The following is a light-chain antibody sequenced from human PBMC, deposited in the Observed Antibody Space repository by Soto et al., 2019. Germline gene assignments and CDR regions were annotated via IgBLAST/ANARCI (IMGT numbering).Light chain of an antibody. J-gene: IGKJ2*01. CDR1: QTISTW. Sequence: DIQMTQSPSTLSASFGDRVTITCRASQTISTWLAWYQQRPGQAPKLLIYDASSLEAGVPSTFSGSGSGTEFTLTISSLQPDDFATYYCQQYSIYPYTFGQGTKVDIK. CDR3: QQYSIYPYT. V-gene: IGKV1-5*01. CDR2: DAS.